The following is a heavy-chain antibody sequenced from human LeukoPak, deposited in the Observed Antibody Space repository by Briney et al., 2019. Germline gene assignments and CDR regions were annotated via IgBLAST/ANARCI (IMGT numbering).Heavy chain of an antibody. D-gene: IGHD3-3*01. V-gene: IGHV4-34*01. CDR3: ARGPDAYYDFWSGYRTPRNYFDY. CDR2: INHSGST. Sequence: SETLSLTCAVYGGSFSGYYWSWIRQPPGKGLEWIGEINHSGSTNYNPSLKSRVTISVDTSKNQFSLKLSSVTAADTAVYYRARGPDAYYDFWSGYRTPRNYFDYWAREPWSPSPQ. J-gene: IGHJ4*02. CDR1: GGSFSGYY.